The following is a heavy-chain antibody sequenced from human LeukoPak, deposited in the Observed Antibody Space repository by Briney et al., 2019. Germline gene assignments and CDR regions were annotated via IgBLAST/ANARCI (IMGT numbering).Heavy chain of an antibody. V-gene: IGHV3-30*18. CDR1: GFTFRTYG. CDR3: AKDRAVEKFYYYYYGMDV. CDR2: VWK. J-gene: IGHJ6*02. Sequence: PGGSLRLSCAASGFTFRTYGMHWVRQAPGRGLEWVAVVWKSDSVKGRFTISRDNSNYTLYLQMNSLRPEDTAVYYCAKDRAVEKFYYYYYGMDVWGQGTTVTVSS.